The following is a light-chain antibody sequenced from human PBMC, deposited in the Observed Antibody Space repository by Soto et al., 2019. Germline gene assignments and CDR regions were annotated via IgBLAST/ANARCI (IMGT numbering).Light chain of an antibody. CDR3: HCRSNWPGT. CDR1: QSVVSS. Sequence: VLTQSPATLSLSPGQRATFACRGSQSVVSSLARYQQKSGQSPMLLIYDASNRAAGVPPRLSGSGSWTNFTLANDTPDPEDFAVYYCHCRSNWPGTFSG. V-gene: IGKV3-11*01. CDR2: DAS. J-gene: IGKJ4*01.